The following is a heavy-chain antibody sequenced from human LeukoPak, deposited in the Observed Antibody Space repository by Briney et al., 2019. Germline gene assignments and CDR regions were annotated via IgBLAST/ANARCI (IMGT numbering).Heavy chain of an antibody. CDR2: ISYDGSNK. Sequence: GGSLRLSCAASGFTFSSYAMHWVRQAPGKGLEWVAVISYDGSNKYYADSVKGRFTISRDNSKNTLYLQMNSLRAEDTAVYYCARRPTTVTDWAFDIWGQGTMVTVSS. V-gene: IGHV3-30*04. J-gene: IGHJ3*02. CDR3: ARRPTTVTDWAFDI. D-gene: IGHD4-17*01. CDR1: GFTFSSYA.